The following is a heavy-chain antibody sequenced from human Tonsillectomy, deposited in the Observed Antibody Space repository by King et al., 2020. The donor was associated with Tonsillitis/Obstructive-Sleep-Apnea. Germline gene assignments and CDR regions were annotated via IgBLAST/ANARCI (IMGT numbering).Heavy chain of an antibody. Sequence: VQLVESGGGAVQPGRSLRLSCTASGFSFSAYAMNWVRQAPGKGLEWVAIISSDETNKYYADSVKGRFTISRDDSKDTLFLQMSSLIVEDTAVYYCARVFYDNGAHWFDPWGQGTLVTVSS. J-gene: IGHJ5*02. V-gene: IGHV3-30*15. D-gene: IGHD5/OR15-5a*01. CDR3: ARVFYDNGAHWFDP. CDR2: ISSDETNK. CDR1: GFSFSAYA.